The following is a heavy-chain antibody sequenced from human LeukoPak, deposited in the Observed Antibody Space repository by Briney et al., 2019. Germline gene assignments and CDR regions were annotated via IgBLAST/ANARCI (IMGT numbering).Heavy chain of an antibody. CDR3: AGSELAVAGSHFDY. V-gene: IGHV1-2*02. Sequence: ASVKVSCKASGYTFTGYYMHWVRQAPGQGLEWMGWINPNSGGTNYAQKFQGRVTMTRDTSISTAYMELSRLRSGDTAVYYCAGSELAVAGSHFDYWGQGTLVTVSS. CDR2: INPNSGGT. D-gene: IGHD6-19*01. CDR1: GYTFTGYY. J-gene: IGHJ4*02.